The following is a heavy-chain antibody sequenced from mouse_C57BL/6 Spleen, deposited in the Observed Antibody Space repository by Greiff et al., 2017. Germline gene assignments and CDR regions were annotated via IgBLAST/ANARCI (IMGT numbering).Heavy chain of an antibody. V-gene: IGHV14-3*01. J-gene: IGHJ1*03. CDR1: GFNIKNTY. Sequence: VQLQQSVAELVRPGASVKLSCTASGFNIKNTYMHWVKQRPEQGLEWIGRIDPANGNTKYAPKFQGKATITAETSSNTAYMQLSSLTSEDTSIYYCARVPYYYGSSYWYFDVWGTGTTVTVSS. CDR2: IDPANGNT. D-gene: IGHD1-1*01. CDR3: ARVPYYYGSSYWYFDV.